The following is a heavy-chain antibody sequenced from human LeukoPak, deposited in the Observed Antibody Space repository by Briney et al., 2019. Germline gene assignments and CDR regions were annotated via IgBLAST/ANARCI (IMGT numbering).Heavy chain of an antibody. CDR3: ARDTANYYDSSGYYDY. D-gene: IGHD3-22*01. Sequence: SETLSLTCTVSGGSISSYYWSRIRQPAGKGLEWIGRIYTSGSTNYNPSLKSRVTMSVDTSENQFSLKLSSVTAADTAVYYCARDTANYYDSSGYYDYWGQGTLVTVSS. CDR2: IYTSGST. V-gene: IGHV4-4*07. J-gene: IGHJ4*02. CDR1: GGSISSYY.